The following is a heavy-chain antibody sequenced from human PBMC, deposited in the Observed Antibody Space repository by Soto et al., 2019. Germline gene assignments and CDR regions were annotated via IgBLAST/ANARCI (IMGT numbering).Heavy chain of an antibody. V-gene: IGHV3-23*01. CDR3: GRDSYGVDV. Sequence: GGSLRLSCAASGCTFNNYAMNWVRQAPGKGLEWVSAISGSGITTHYADSYADSVKGRFTISRDNSKNTLYLQMDSLRADDTAVYYCGRDSYGVDVWGQGTTVTVSS. CDR1: GCTFNNYA. CDR2: ISGSGITT. J-gene: IGHJ6*02.